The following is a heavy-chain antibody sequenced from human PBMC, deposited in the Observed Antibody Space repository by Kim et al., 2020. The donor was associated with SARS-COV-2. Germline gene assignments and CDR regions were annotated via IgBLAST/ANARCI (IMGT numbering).Heavy chain of an antibody. V-gene: IGHV4-39*01. Sequence: KNRVTIPVDTSKNQFALKLSSVTAADTAVYYCARHKGMVRGVPRAVMDVWGQGTTVTVSS. CDR3: ARHKGMVRGVPRAVMDV. J-gene: IGHJ6*02. D-gene: IGHD3-10*01.